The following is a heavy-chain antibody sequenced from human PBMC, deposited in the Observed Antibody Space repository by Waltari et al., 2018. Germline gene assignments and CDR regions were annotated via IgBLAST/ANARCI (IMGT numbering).Heavy chain of an antibody. D-gene: IGHD4-4*01. CDR1: GFTFTNYP. J-gene: IGHJ4*02. Sequence: EVQVLESGGGLVQPGGSLRLSCAASGFTFTNYPMTWVRQAPGKGLEGVSSVRGGGGTTYYGDSVKGRFTISRDNSKNTLFLQMNSLRAEDTAVYYCGTSPDYSTSEGYWGQGTLVTVSS. V-gene: IGHV3-23*01. CDR3: GTSPDYSTSEGY. CDR2: VRGGGGTT.